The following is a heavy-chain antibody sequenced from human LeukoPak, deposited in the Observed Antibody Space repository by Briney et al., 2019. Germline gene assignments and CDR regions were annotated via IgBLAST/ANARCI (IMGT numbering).Heavy chain of an antibody. CDR2: IYYSGST. J-gene: IGHJ4*02. D-gene: IGHD5-18*01. CDR3: ARGRLADYSYGHDPFDY. CDR1: GGSISRSNYY. V-gene: IGHV4-39*07. Sequence: SETLSLTCTVSGGSISRSNYYWGWIRQPPGKGLEWIGSIYYSGSTYYTPSLKSRVTISVDTSKHQFSLKLSSVPAADTAVYYCARGRLADYSYGHDPFDYWGQGTLVTVSS.